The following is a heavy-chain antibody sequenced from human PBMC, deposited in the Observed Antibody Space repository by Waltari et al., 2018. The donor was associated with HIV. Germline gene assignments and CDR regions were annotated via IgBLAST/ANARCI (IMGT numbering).Heavy chain of an antibody. D-gene: IGHD3-10*01. CDR1: GYPFTSYA. CDR2: INAGNGNT. Sequence: QVQLVQSGAEVKKPGASVKVSCKASGYPFTSYAMHWVRKAPGQSLECMGWINAGNGNTKYSQKFQGRVTITRDTSASTAYMELSSLRSEDTAVYYCARGAAITMVQGVIGGNYYYYGMDVWGQGTTVTVSS. J-gene: IGHJ6*02. CDR3: ARGAAITMVQGVIGGNYYYYGMDV. V-gene: IGHV1-3*01.